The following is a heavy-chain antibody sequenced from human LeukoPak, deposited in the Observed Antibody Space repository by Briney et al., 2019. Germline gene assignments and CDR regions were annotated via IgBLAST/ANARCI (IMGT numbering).Heavy chain of an antibody. CDR2: IKQDGSEK. J-gene: IGHJ4*02. D-gene: IGHD5-18*01. V-gene: IGHV3-7*01. CDR3: ATLDTAMVTNFGY. Sequence: PGGSLRLSCAASGFAFSSYGMHWVRQAPGKGLEWVAMIKQDGSEKYYVDSVRGRFTISSDNTKNSLYLQMNSLRAEDTAVYYCATLDTAMVTNFGYWGQGTLVTVSS. CDR1: GFAFSSYG.